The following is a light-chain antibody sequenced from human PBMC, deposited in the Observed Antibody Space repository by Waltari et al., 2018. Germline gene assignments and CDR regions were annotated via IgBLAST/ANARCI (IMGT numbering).Light chain of an antibody. CDR1: QSISTW. Sequence: DIQMTQSPSTLSASVGDRVIITCWASQSISTWLAWYQQKPGKAPKLLIYKASTLESGVPPRFSGSGSGTEFTLTISSLQPDDFATYYCQQYDSYSITFGQGTKLEIK. V-gene: IGKV1-5*03. CDR2: KAS. CDR3: QQYDSYSIT. J-gene: IGKJ2*01.